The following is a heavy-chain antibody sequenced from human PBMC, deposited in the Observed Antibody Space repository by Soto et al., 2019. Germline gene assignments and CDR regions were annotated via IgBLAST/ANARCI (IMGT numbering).Heavy chain of an antibody. CDR2: MNLDTGGT. V-gene: IGHV1-2*06. CDR3: ARDGNFAFRGYSFGFDF. CDR1: GYRFTTFY. J-gene: IGHJ4*02. D-gene: IGHD5-18*01. Sequence: ASVKVSCKASGYRFTTFYIHWVRQAPGQGLEWMGRMNLDTGGTTYAQKFQGRVTMTRDTSTSTAYMEVTNLKSDDTAIYYCARDGNFAFRGYSFGFDFWGQGTLVTVSS.